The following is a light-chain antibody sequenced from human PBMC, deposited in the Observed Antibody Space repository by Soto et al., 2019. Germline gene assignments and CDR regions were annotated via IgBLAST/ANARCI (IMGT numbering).Light chain of an antibody. V-gene: IGKV3-15*01. CDR3: QQYNNWPLT. CDR2: GAS. CDR1: QSVINS. J-gene: IGKJ1*01. Sequence: EIVLTQSPGTLSLSPGERATLSCRASQSVINSLAWYQQKPGQAPRLLIYGASTRATGIPARFSGSGSGTEFTLTISSLQSEDFAVYYCQQYNNWPLTFGQGTKVDIK.